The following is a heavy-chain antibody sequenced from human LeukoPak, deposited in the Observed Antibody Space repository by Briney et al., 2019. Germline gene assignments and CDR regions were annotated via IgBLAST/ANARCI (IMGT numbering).Heavy chain of an antibody. V-gene: IGHV3-30*03. CDR2: ISYDGSNK. CDR3: ARGTTVVWKPPFDP. D-gene: IGHD4-23*01. J-gene: IGHJ5*02. CDR1: GFTFSSYA. Sequence: GGSLRLSCAASGFTFSSYAMSWVRQAPGKGLEWVALISYDGSNKYYVDSVKGRFTISRDNSKNTLYPQMNSLRAEDTAVYYCARGTTVVWKPPFDPWGQGTLVTVSS.